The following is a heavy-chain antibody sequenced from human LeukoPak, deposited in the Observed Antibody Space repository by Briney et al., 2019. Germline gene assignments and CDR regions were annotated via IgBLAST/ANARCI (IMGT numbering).Heavy chain of an antibody. CDR3: AGAAYNWFDP. D-gene: IGHD2-21*01. Sequence: ASVKVSCKASGGTFSSYAISWVRQAPGQGLEWMGGIIPIFGTANYAQKFQGRVTMTTDTSTSTAYMELRSLRSDDTAVYYCAGAAYNWFDPWGQGTLVTVSS. J-gene: IGHJ5*02. CDR2: IIPIFGTA. CDR1: GGTFSSYA. V-gene: IGHV1-69*05.